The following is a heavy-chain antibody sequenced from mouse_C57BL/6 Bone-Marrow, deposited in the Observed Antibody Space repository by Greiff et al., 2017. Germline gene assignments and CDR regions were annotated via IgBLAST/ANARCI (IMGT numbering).Heavy chain of an antibody. CDR3: TTHGYYCAMDY. D-gene: IGHD2-2*01. CDR1: GFNIKDDY. Sequence: VQLQQSGAELVRPGASVKLSCTASGFNIKDDYMHWVKQRPEQGLEWIGWIDPENGDTEYASKFQGKATITADTSSNTAYLQLSSLTSEDTAVYYCTTHGYYCAMDYWGQGTSVTVSS. J-gene: IGHJ4*01. V-gene: IGHV14-4*01. CDR2: IDPENGDT.